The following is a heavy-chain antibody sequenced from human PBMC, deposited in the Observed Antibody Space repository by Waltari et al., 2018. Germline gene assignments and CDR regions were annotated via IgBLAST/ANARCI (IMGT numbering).Heavy chain of an antibody. J-gene: IGHJ3*02. V-gene: IGHV4-39*01. CDR1: GGSISSSSYY. Sequence: QLQLQESGPGLVKPSETLSLTCTVSGGSISSSSYYWGWIRQPPGKGLEWIGSIYYSGGTYYNPSLKRRVTISLDTSNNPFSLKLRSLTAADTALYYCARLLITCYDFSGYSSPDAFDIWDQGTMVTVSS. D-gene: IGHD3-22*01. CDR3: ARLLITCYDFSGYSSPDAFDI. CDR2: IYYSGGT.